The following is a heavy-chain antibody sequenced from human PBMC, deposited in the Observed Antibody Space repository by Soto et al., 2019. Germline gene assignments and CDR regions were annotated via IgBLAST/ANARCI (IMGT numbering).Heavy chain of an antibody. CDR2: ITSTGYI. CDR3: ASPLSEPFTFEP. CDR1: GFTFSDYT. J-gene: IGHJ5*02. V-gene: IGHV3-21*01. D-gene: IGHD3-9*01. Sequence: PGGALRLPCVVSGFTFSDYTLNWVRQAPGKGLEWVSFITSTGYIFYADSVKGRFTISRDNAKNSLYLQMNSLRAEDTAVYYCASPLSEPFTFEPWGQGTLVTVSS.